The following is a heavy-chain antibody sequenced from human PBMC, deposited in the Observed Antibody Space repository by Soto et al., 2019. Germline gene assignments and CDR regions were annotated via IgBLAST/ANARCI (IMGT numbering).Heavy chain of an antibody. CDR1: GFKFSSYA. D-gene: IGHD3-16*01. CDR2: ISGSGGST. J-gene: IGHJ4*02. Sequence: PGGSLRLSCAASGFKFSSYAMSWVRQAPGKGLEWVSAISGSGGSTYYADSVKGRFTMSRDNSKNTLDLQMNSLRAEDTAVYYCAKARGLGESPRYLDYWGQGTLVTSPQ. CDR3: AKARGLGESPRYLDY. V-gene: IGHV3-23*01.